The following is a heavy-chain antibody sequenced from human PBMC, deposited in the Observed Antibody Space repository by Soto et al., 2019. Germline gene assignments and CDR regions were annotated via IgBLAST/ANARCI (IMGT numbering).Heavy chain of an antibody. CDR3: ARADSMGDVDY. CDR1: GFTFSSYS. Sequence: EVQLVESGGGLVQPGGSLRLSCAASGFTFSSYSMNWVRQAPGKGLEWVSYISSSSSTIYYADSVKGRFTISRDNAKNSLYLQMYSLRDEDTAVYYCARADSMGDVDYWGQGTLVTVSS. J-gene: IGHJ4*02. V-gene: IGHV3-48*02. CDR2: ISSSSSTI.